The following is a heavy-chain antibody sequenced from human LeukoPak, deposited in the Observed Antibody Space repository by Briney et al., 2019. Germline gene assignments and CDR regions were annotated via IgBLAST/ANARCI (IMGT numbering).Heavy chain of an antibody. CDR3: AKDLLRGYSYGYFDY. CDR2: ISWDGGST. V-gene: IGHV3-43*01. Sequence: GGSLRLSCAASRFTFSSYGMHWVRQAPGKGLEWVSLISWDGGSTYYADSVKGRFTISRDNSKNSLYLQMNSLRTEDTALYYCAKDLLRGYSYGYFDYWGQGTLVTVSS. CDR1: RFTFSSYG. J-gene: IGHJ4*02. D-gene: IGHD5-18*01.